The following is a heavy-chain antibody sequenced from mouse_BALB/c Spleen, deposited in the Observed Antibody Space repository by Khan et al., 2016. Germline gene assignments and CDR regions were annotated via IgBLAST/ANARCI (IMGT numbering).Heavy chain of an antibody. CDR2: IYPGDGDT. V-gene: IGHV1-80*01. D-gene: IGHD2-2*01. J-gene: IGHJ2*01. CDR3: ARSGYGYDY. CDR1: GYAFSIYW. Sequence: QVQLQQSGAELVRPGSSVKISCKASGYAFSIYWMNWVKQRPGQGLEWIGQIYPGDGDTDYNGKFKDKATLTADKSSSTAYMQLSSLTSEDSAVYFCARSGYGYDYLGQGTTLTVSS.